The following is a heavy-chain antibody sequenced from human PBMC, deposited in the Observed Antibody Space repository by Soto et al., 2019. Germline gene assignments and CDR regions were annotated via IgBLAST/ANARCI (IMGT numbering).Heavy chain of an antibody. CDR1: GGSITNYY. Sequence: QVQLQESGPGLVKPSETLSLTCTVSGGSITNYYCSWFRQPPGKGLEWIGYIQYNGYSAYNLSLKRQFTMSMDTSKTQFSLMLESVTATDTAVYYCARHGFGSLHGLVDVWGQGTTVIVSS. CDR2: IQYNGYS. D-gene: IGHD3-10*01. J-gene: IGHJ6*02. V-gene: IGHV4-59*08. CDR3: ARHGFGSLHGLVDV.